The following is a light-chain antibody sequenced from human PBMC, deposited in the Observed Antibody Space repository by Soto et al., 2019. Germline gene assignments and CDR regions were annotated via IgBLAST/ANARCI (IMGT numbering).Light chain of an antibody. CDR1: QGIRND. CDR2: AAS. CDR3: QQYNSYSVT. V-gene: IGKV1-6*01. J-gene: IGKJ1*01. Sequence: AIQMTQSPSSLSASVGDTVTITCRASQGIRNDLGWYQQKPGKAPNLLIYAASSLQSGVPSRFSGSGSGTDFTLTISSLQPEDFATYYCQQYNSYSVTFGQGTKVDIK.